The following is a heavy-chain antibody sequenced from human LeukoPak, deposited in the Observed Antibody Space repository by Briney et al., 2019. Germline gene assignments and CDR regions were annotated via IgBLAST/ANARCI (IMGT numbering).Heavy chain of an antibody. J-gene: IGHJ3*01. CDR2: IYSGGST. V-gene: IGHV3-53*01. Sequence: PGGSLRLSCAASGFTVSSNDMSWVRQAPGKGLECISVIYSGGSTDYADSVKGRLTISRDNSKNTLYLQMNSLRAEDTAVYYCARGQDTVLTSRDAFDFWGQGTMVTVSS. D-gene: IGHD4-23*01. CDR1: GFTVSSND. CDR3: ARGQDTVLTSRDAFDF.